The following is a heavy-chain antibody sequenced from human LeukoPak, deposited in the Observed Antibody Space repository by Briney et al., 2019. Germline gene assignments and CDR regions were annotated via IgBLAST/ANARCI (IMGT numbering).Heavy chain of an antibody. CDR3: ARDRQNDYGDYVYFDY. CDR1: GGSISSSSYY. V-gene: IGHV4-39*07. Sequence: TSETLSLTCTVSGGSISSSSYYWGWIRQPPGKGLEWIGSIYYSGSTYYNPSLKSRVTISVDTSKNQFSLKLSSVTAADTAVYYCARDRQNDYGDYVYFDYWGQGTLVTVSS. J-gene: IGHJ4*02. D-gene: IGHD4-17*01. CDR2: IYYSGST.